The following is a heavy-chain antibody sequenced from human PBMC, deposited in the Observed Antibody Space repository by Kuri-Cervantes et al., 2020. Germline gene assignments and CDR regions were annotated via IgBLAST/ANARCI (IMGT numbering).Heavy chain of an antibody. D-gene: IGHD3-3*01. V-gene: IGHV4-59*01. Sequence: SQTLSLTCAVSGGSIINYYWSWIRQPPGKGLEWIGYIYYSGSTNYNPSLKSRVTISVDTSKNQFSLKLSSVTAADTAVYYCARWYYDFWSGYSIYGMDVWGQGTTVTVSS. CDR3: ARWYYDFWSGYSIYGMDV. CDR1: GGSIINYY. J-gene: IGHJ6*02. CDR2: IYYSGST.